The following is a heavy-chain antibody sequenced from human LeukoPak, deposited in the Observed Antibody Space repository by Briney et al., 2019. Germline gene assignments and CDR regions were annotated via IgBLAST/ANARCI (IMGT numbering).Heavy chain of an antibody. J-gene: IGHJ4*02. D-gene: IGHD3-22*01. Sequence: GGSLRLSCAASGSTFSSYAMSWVRQAPGKGLEWVSAISGSGGSTYYADSVKGRFTISRDNSKNTLYLQMNSLRAEDTAVYYCASTDYYDSSGYYSEPFDYWGQGTLVTVSS. CDR2: ISGSGGST. V-gene: IGHV3-23*01. CDR3: ASTDYYDSSGYYSEPFDY. CDR1: GSTFSSYA.